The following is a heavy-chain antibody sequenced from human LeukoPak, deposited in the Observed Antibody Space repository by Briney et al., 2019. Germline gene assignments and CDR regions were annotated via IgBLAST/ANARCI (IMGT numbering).Heavy chain of an antibody. Sequence: ASAKVSCKASGGTFSSSAITWVRQAPGQGLEWMGRIIPVLNITNYAQKFQGRVTITADTSTSTAYMELSSLRSEETAVYYCARDQGLTAPPPYGLDVWGQGTTVTVSS. D-gene: IGHD5-18*01. CDR2: IIPVLNIT. V-gene: IGHV1-69*04. CDR3: ARDQGLTAPPPYGLDV. CDR1: GGTFSSSA. J-gene: IGHJ6*02.